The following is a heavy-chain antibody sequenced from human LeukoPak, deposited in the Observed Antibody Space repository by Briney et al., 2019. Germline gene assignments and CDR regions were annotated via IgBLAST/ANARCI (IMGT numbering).Heavy chain of an antibody. CDR1: GYTFTSYY. V-gene: IGHV1-46*01. Sequence: ASVKVSCKASGYTFTSYYMHWVRQAPGQGLEWMGIINPSGGSTSYAQKFQGRVTMTRDTSTSTVYMELSSLRSEDTAVYYCARGRTFSGWPAYYYYYYMDVWGKGTTVTVSS. D-gene: IGHD6-19*01. CDR3: ARGRTFSGWPAYYYYYYMDV. CDR2: INPSGGST. J-gene: IGHJ6*03.